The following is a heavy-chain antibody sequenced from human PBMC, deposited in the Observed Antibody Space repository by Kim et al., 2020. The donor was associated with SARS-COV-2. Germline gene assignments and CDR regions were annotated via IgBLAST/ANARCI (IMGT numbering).Heavy chain of an antibody. CDR1: GDSVSSNSAA. Sequence: SQTLSLTCAISGDSVSSNSAAWNWIRQSPSRGLEWLGRTYYRSKWYNDYAVSVKSRITINPDTSKNQFSLQLNSVTPEDTAVYYCARGLSGRYFDWLLPTWYYYGMDVWGQGTTVTVSS. CDR3: ARGLSGRYFDWLLPTWYYYGMDV. D-gene: IGHD3-9*01. CDR2: TYYRSKWYN. J-gene: IGHJ6*02. V-gene: IGHV6-1*01.